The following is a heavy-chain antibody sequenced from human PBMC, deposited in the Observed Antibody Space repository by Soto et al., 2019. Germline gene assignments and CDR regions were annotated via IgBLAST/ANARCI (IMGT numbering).Heavy chain of an antibody. CDR2: IYYSGST. CDR3: ARDGYSSSWRTFDY. V-gene: IGHV4-59*01. CDR1: GGSISSYY. Sequence: TSETLSLTCTVSGGSISSYYWSWIRQPPGKGLEWIGYIYYSGSTNYNPSLKSRVTISVDTSKNQFSLKLSSVTAADTAVYYCARDGYSSSWRTFDYWGQGTLVTVSS. J-gene: IGHJ4*02. D-gene: IGHD6-13*01.